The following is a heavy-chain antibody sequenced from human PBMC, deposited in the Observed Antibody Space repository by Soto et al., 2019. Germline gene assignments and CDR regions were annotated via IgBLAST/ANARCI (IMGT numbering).Heavy chain of an antibody. J-gene: IGHJ4*02. D-gene: IGHD6-13*01. CDR2: IYYSGST. V-gene: IGHV4-31*03. CDR1: GGSISSGGYY. Sequence: TLSLTCTVSGGSISSGGYYWSWIRQHPGKGLEWIGYIYYSGSTYYNPSLKSRVTISVDTSKNQFSLKLSSVTAADTAVYYCARVTGSSWYYFDYWGQGTLVTVSS. CDR3: ARVTGSSWYYFDY.